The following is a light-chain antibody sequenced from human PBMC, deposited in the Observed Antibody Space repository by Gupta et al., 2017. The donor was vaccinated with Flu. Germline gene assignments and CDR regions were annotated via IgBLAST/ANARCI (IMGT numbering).Light chain of an antibody. V-gene: IGKV1-5*03. CDR2: KTS. CDR3: QLYDNFSRMT. J-gene: IGKJ4*01. Sequence: DIQVTQSPSTLSASVGDSVTITCRTSQSINHYLAWFQKERGKAPKRLIYKTSWLERGVPSRFSGSGSGTEFSLTISSLQPEDFATYYCQLYDNFSRMTFGGGTRVDI. CDR1: QSINHY.